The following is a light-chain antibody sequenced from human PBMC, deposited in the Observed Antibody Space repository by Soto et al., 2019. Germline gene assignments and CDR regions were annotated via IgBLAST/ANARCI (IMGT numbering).Light chain of an antibody. CDR2: TAS. Sequence: DIQMTQSPSSLSASVGDRVTITCRASRSISSYLNWFQQKPGKAPKLLIYTASNLQSGVPSRFSGRGSGTDFTLTISTLQPEDFATYYCQQSYSFPYTFGQGTKLEVK. CDR1: RSISSY. CDR3: QQSYSFPYT. V-gene: IGKV1-39*01. J-gene: IGKJ2*01.